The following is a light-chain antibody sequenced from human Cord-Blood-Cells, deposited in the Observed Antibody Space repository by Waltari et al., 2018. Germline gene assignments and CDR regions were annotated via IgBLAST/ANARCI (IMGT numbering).Light chain of an antibody. CDR3: QQYGSSLALT. Sequence: EIVLTQSPGPLSMYPGERATLSCRASQSVSSSYLAWYQQKPGQAPRLLIYGASSRATGIPDRFSGSGSGTDFTLTISRLEPEDFAVYYCQQYGSSLALTFGGGTKVEIK. V-gene: IGKV3-20*01. CDR1: QSVSSSY. J-gene: IGKJ4*01. CDR2: GAS.